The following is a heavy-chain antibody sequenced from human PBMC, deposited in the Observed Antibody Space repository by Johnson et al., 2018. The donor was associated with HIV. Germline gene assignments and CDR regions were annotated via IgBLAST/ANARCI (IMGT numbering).Heavy chain of an antibody. J-gene: IGHJ3*02. D-gene: IGHD7-27*01. Sequence: VQLVESGGGVVRPGGSLRLSCAASGFTFDDYGMSWVRQAPGKGLEWVANIKQDGSQKSYVDSVKGRFTISRDNSNNTVFLQMNSLRAEDTALYYCARAANWYDAFDIWGQGTMVTVSS. V-gene: IGHV3-7*03. CDR1: GFTFDDYG. CDR3: ARAANWYDAFDI. CDR2: IKQDGSQK.